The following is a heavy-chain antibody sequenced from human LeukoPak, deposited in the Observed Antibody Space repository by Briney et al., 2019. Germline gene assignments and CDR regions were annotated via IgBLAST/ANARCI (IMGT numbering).Heavy chain of an antibody. Sequence: GASVKVSCKASGYTFTGYYMHWVRQAPAQGLEWVGWINPNSGGTNYAQKFQGRVSMTRATSISTAYMELSSLRSEATAVYYCAASLGGGYSSGWYAGDAFDIWGQGTMVTVSS. J-gene: IGHJ3*02. D-gene: IGHD6-19*01. CDR3: AASLGGGYSSGWYAGDAFDI. CDR2: INPNSGGT. CDR1: GYTFTGYY. V-gene: IGHV1-2*02.